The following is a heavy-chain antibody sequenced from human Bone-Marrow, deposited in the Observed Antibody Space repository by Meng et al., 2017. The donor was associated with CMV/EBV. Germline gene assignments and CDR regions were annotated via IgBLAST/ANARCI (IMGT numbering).Heavy chain of an antibody. V-gene: IGHV3-23*03. CDR3: AKDHGAAE. D-gene: IGHD6-25*01. Sequence: GESLKISCAASGFTFSSYAMSWVRQAPGKGLEWVSVIYSGGSSTYYADSVKGRFTISRDNSKNTLYLQMNSLRAEDTAVYYCAKDHGAAEWGQGTPVTVSS. J-gene: IGHJ4*02. CDR1: GFTFSSYA. CDR2: IYSGGSST.